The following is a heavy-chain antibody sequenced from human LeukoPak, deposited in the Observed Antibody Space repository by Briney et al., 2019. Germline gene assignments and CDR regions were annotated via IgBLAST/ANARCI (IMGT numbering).Heavy chain of an antibody. CDR2: ISGSGGST. Sequence: QAGGSLRLSCAASGFTFSSYAMSWVRQAPGKGLEWVSAISGSGGSTYYADSVKGRFTISRDNSKNTLYLQMNSLRAEDTAVYYCAKKSSWGSAVGSWYFDLWGRGTLVTVSS. D-gene: IGHD7-27*01. J-gene: IGHJ2*01. V-gene: IGHV3-23*01. CDR3: AKKSSWGSAVGSWYFDL. CDR1: GFTFSSYA.